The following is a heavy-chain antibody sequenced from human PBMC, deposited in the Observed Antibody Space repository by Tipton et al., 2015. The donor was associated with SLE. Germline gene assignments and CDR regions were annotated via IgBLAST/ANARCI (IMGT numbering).Heavy chain of an antibody. CDR2: FYHRGTT. Sequence: TLSLTCTVSGDSISNGDDYWSWIRQPPGKGLEWIGNFYHRGTTYYNPSLKSRVTISADTSKNQFSLKLSSVTAADTAVYYCARVLGVVKSYYMDVWGKGTTVTVSS. J-gene: IGHJ6*03. CDR3: ARVLGVVKSYYMDV. CDR1: GDSISNGDDY. D-gene: IGHD3-3*01. V-gene: IGHV4-30-4*08.